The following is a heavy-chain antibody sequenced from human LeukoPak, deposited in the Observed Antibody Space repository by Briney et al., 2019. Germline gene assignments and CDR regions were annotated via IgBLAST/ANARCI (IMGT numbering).Heavy chain of an antibody. CDR1: GFTFSSYE. D-gene: IGHD3-3*01. V-gene: IGHV3-48*03. CDR3: ARVHRITIFGVVSFDP. Sequence: GGSLRLSCAASGFTFSSYEMNWVRQAPGKGLEWVSYISSSGSTIYYADSVKGRFTISRDNAKNSLYLQMNSLRAEDTAVYYCARVHRITIFGVVSFDPWGPGTLVTVSS. J-gene: IGHJ5*02. CDR2: ISSSGSTI.